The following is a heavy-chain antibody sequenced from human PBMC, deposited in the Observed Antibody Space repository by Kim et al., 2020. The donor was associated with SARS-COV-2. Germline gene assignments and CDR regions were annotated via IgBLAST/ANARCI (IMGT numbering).Heavy chain of an antibody. CDR2: ISSSSSYI. CDR3: AREDGLPATLAYYYYYM. CDR1: GFTFSSYS. Sequence: GGSLRLSCAASGFTFSSYSMNWVRHAPGKGLEWVSSISSSSSYIYYADSVKGRSTIFRDNAKNSLYLQMHSLRAAAPAVYYCAREDGLPATLAYYYYYM. V-gene: IGHV3-21*01. J-gene: IGHJ6*03. D-gene: IGHD2-21*01.